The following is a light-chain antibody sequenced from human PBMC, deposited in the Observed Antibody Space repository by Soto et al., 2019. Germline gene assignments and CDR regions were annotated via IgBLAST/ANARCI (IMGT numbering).Light chain of an antibody. CDR2: GAS. J-gene: IGKJ1*01. CDR1: QNLRSS. CDR3: QQYGSSPVT. V-gene: IGKV3-20*01. Sequence: EIVLTQSPATLSVSPGERATLSCRASQNLRSSLAWYQQKPGQAPRLLIYGASSRATGIPDRFSGSGSGTDFTLTISRLEPEDFAVYYCQQYGSSPVTFGQGTKVDIK.